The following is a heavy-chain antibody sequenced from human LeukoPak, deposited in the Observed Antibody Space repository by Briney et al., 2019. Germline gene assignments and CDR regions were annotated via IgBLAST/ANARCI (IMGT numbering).Heavy chain of an antibody. CDR2: ITSSGGNT. CDR3: AKGIENCRGASCWLNDGFDI. V-gene: IGHV3-23*01. D-gene: IGHD2-15*01. J-gene: IGHJ3*02. Sequence: PGGSLRLSCATSGFTFNNYAMSWVRQAPGKGLEWVSGITSSGGNTFYEDSVKGRFIISRDNSNNTLFLQMNSLRDGDTALYYCAKGIENCRGASCWLNDGFDIWGQGTMVTVSS. CDR1: GFTFNNYA.